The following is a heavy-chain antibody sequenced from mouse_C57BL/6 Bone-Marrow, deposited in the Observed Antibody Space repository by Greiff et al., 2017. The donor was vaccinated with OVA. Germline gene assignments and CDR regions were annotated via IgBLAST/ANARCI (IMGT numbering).Heavy chain of an antibody. Sequence: QVQLKQSGAELARPGASVKLSCKASGYTFTSYGISWVKQRTGQGLEWIGELYPRSGNTYYTEKFKGKATLTADKSSSTAYMELRSLTSEDSAVYFCARGSYYGSSSYYFDYWGQGTTLTVSS. V-gene: IGHV1-81*01. J-gene: IGHJ2*01. CDR1: GYTFTSYG. CDR2: LYPRSGNT. D-gene: IGHD1-1*01. CDR3: ARGSYYGSSSYYFDY.